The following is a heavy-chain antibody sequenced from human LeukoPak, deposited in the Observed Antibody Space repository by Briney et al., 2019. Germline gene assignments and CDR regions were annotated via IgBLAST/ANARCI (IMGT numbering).Heavy chain of an antibody. CDR1: GGSISSSSYY. Sequence: SETLSLTCTVSGGSISSSSYYWGWIRQPPGKGLEWIGSIYYSGSTYYNPSLKSRVTISVDTSKNQFSLKLSSVTAADTAVYYCARGFDGSGTYSDAFDIWGQGTMVSASS. CDR3: ARGFDGSGTYSDAFDI. CDR2: IYYSGST. V-gene: IGHV4-39*07. J-gene: IGHJ3*02. D-gene: IGHD3-10*01.